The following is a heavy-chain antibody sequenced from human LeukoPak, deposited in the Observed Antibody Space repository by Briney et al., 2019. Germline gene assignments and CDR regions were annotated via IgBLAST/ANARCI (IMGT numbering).Heavy chain of an antibody. CDR1: GFSFSNFG. D-gene: IGHD2-21*01. Sequence: GGSLRLSCAASGFSFSNFGMHWVRQAPGKGLEWVSVIWSDGKNKFYADSVKGRFTIFRDNSKKALDLQLNSLRAEDTALYYCVRERGPYNDFDIWGQGTMVTVSS. J-gene: IGHJ3*02. CDR3: VRERGPYNDFDI. CDR2: IWSDGKNK. V-gene: IGHV3-33*01.